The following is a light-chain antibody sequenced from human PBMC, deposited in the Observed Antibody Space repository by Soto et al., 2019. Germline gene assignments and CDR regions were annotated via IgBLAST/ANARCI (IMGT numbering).Light chain of an antibody. CDR2: RNN. V-gene: IGLV1-47*01. CDR3: AAWDDSLKV. Sequence: QSALTQPPSSSETPGQRVTISCSGSSSNIGSNYVYWYQQLPGTAPKLLIYRNNQRPSGVPDRFSGSKSGTSASLAISGLRSEDEADYYCAAWDDSLKVFGTGTKVTVL. J-gene: IGLJ1*01. CDR1: SSNIGSNY.